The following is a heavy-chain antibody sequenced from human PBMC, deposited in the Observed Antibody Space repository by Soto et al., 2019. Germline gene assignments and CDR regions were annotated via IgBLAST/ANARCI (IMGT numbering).Heavy chain of an antibody. D-gene: IGHD2-2*01. CDR2: IKFDGSVK. Sequence: PGGSLRLSCVASGFSFSDYWMSWVRQAPGKGPEWVANIKFDGSVKQYVDSVRGRFSISRDNFRNSLFLQMNSLRAGDTAIYYCVKDGGYCSSATCYSPRNHYFDSWGQGTLVTVYS. CDR1: GFSFSDYW. V-gene: IGHV3-7*03. CDR3: VKDGGYCSSATCYSPRNHYFDS. J-gene: IGHJ4*02.